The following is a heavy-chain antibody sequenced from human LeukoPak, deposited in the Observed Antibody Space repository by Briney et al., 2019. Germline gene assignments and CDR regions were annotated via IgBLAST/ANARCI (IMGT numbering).Heavy chain of an antibody. CDR2: IHYTGST. CDR3: ARDRTYYYDYVWGSLDASDI. Sequence: SETLSLTCTVSGGSISSYYWSWIRQSPGKGLECIGYIHYTGSTNYNPSLKSRVTISVETSKNQFSLKLKSVTAADTAVYYCARDRTYYYDYVWGSLDASDIWGQGTMVTVSS. J-gene: IGHJ3*02. V-gene: IGHV4-59*01. D-gene: IGHD3-16*01. CDR1: GGSISSYY.